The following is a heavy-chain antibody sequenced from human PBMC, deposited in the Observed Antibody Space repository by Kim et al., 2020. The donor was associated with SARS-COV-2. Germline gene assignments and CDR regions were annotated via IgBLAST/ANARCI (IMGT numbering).Heavy chain of an antibody. D-gene: IGHD4-4*01. CDR3: AKAPRGNSLFDY. CDR1: GFTFDDYT. J-gene: IGHJ4*02. CDR2: ISWDGGST. V-gene: IGHV3-43*01. Sequence: GGSLRLSCAASGFTFDDYTMHWVRQAPGKGLEWVSLISWDGGSTYYADSVKGRFTISRDNSKNSLYLQMNSLRTEDTALYYCAKAPRGNSLFDYWGQGTLVTVSS.